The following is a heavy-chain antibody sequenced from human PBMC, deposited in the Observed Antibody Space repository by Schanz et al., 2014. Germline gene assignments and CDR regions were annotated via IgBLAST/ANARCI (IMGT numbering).Heavy chain of an antibody. CDR2: TSTDGTKT. V-gene: IGHV3-66*03. D-gene: IGHD3-16*01. Sequence: EVQLVESGGGLIQPGGSLRLSCAVSGFTVNTNYMSWVRQAPGQGLEKVAVTSTDGTKTYYAASVRGRFTISRDNSKNTVYLQMNSLRSEDTAVYYCTRDRGALINHNDALDLWGLGTMVSVSS. CDR1: GFTVNTNY. CDR3: TRDRGALINHNDALDL. J-gene: IGHJ3*01.